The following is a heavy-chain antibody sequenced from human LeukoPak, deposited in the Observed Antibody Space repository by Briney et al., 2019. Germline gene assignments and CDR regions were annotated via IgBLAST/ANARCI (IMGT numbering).Heavy chain of an antibody. CDR1: GFTFSSYG. J-gene: IGHJ4*02. CDR3: TDNRYTRNSDY. V-gene: IGHV3-15*01. CDR2: IKSKTDGGTT. D-gene: IGHD6-13*01. Sequence: GGSLRLSCAASGFTFSSYGMHWVRQAPGKGLEWVGRIKSKTDGGTTDYAAPVKGRFTISRDDSKNTLYLQMNSLKTEDTAVYYCTDNRYTRNSDYWGQGTLVTVSS.